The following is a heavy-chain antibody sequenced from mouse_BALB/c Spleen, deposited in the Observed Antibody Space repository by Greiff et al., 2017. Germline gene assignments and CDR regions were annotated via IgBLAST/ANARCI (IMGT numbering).Heavy chain of an antibody. CDR1: GFTFSNYW. Sequence: EVKLQESGGGLVQPGGSMKLSCVASGFTFSNYWMNWVRQSPEKGLEWVAEIRLKSNNYATHYAESVKGRFTISRDDSKSSVYLQMNNLRAEDTGMYYCTRLRNYFDYWGQGNTLTVSS. CDR2: IRLKSNNYAT. J-gene: IGHJ2*01. CDR3: TRLRNYFDY. D-gene: IGHD2-12*01. V-gene: IGHV6-6*02.